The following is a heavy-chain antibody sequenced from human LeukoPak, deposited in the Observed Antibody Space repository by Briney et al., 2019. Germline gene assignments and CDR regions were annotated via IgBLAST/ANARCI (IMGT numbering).Heavy chain of an antibody. CDR2: IYHSGRT. J-gene: IGHJ3*02. V-gene: IGHV4-38-2*02. D-gene: IGHD6-19*01. CDR1: GYSISSGYY. Sequence: SETLSLTCTVSGYSISSGYYWGWIRQPPGKGLEWIGSIYHSGRTYYNPSLKSRVTISVDTSKNQFSLKLSSVTAADTAVYYCARDHSSGWSNDAFDIWGQGTMVTVSS. CDR3: ARDHSSGWSNDAFDI.